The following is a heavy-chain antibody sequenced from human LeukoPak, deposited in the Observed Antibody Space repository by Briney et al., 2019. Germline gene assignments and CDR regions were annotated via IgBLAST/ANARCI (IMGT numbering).Heavy chain of an antibody. J-gene: IGHJ4*02. V-gene: IGHV1-46*01. Sequence: ASVKVSCKASGYTFTSYYMHWVRQAPGQGLERMGIINPSGGSTSYAQKFQGRVTMTRDMSTSTVYMELSSLRSEDTAVYYCARGSEYYDSSGYYAYSGYWGQGTLVTVSS. CDR3: ARGSEYYDSSGYYAYSGY. CDR1: GYTFTSYY. D-gene: IGHD3-22*01. CDR2: INPSGGST.